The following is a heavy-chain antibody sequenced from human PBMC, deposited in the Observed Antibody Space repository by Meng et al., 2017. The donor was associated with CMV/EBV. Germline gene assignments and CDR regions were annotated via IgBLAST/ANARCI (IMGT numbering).Heavy chain of an antibody. CDR2: IYYCVST. CDR3: ARTGEYPTFDY. J-gene: IGHJ4*02. Sequence: QVQLQRSGPGRVKPSQTPSLTCTVSGGSISSGDYYCSFIRHPPRNGLEWIGYIYYCVSTYYNPSLKSRVTISVDTSKNQFSLKLSSVTAADTAVYYCARTGEYPTFDYWGQGTLVTVSS. V-gene: IGHV4-30-4*08. CDR1: GGSISSGDYY. D-gene: IGHD2/OR15-2a*01.